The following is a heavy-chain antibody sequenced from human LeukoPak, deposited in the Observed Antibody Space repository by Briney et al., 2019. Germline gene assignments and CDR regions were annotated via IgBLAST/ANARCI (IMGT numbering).Heavy chain of an antibody. J-gene: IGHJ4*02. Sequence: GGSLRLSCAASGFTFSSYAMHWVRQAPGKGLEWVAVISYGGSNKYYADSVKGRFTISRDNSKNTLYLQMNSLRAEDTAVYYCAKDQTPYSGSYYDYWGQGTLVTVSS. CDR2: ISYGGSNK. D-gene: IGHD1-26*01. V-gene: IGHV3-30*04. CDR3: AKDQTPYSGSYYDY. CDR1: GFTFSSYA.